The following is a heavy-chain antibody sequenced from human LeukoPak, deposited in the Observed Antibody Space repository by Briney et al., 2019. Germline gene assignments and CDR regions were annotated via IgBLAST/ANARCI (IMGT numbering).Heavy chain of an antibody. CDR2: IRSRANSYAT. D-gene: IGHD3-3*01. V-gene: IGHV3-73*01. CDR3: SSGYYPEY. Sequence: GGSLKLSCAASGFTFSGSAIHWVRQASGKGLEWVGRIRSRANSYATTYAASVKGRFTISRDDSKNTAYLQMNSLKTEDTAVYLCSSGYYPEYWGQGALVTVSS. J-gene: IGHJ4*02. CDR1: GFTFSGSA.